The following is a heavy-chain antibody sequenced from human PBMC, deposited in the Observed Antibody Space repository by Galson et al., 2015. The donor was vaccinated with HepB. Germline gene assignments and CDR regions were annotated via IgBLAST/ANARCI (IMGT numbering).Heavy chain of an antibody. CDR2: VWFDGSEK. J-gene: IGHJ2*01. V-gene: IGHV3-33*01. CDR3: ARVYFGSGSSSAYWYFDL. D-gene: IGHD3-10*01. Sequence: APGKGLEWVAVVWFDGSEKYFTDSVKGRFTISRDNAQNSPYLQMNSLRDEDTAVYYCARVYFGSGSSSAYWYFDLWGRGALVTVSS.